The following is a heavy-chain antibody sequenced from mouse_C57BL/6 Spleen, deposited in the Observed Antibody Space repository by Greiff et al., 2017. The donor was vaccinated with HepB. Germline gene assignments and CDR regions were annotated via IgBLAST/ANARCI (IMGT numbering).Heavy chain of an antibody. CDR3: ARPTAQAYFDY. CDR1: GYAFSSYW. V-gene: IGHV1-80*01. D-gene: IGHD3-2*02. CDR2: IYPGDGDT. J-gene: IGHJ2*01. Sequence: VQLQQSGAELVKPGASVKISCKASGYAFSSYWMNWVKQRPGKGLEWIGQIYPGDGDTNYNGKFKGKATLTADKSSSTAYMQLSSLTSEDSAVYFCARPTAQAYFDYWGQGTTLTVSS.